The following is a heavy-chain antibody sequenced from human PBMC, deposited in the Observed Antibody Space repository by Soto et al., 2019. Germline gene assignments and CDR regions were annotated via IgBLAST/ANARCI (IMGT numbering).Heavy chain of an antibody. CDR2: MNPNSGNT. CDR3: SGEKVGTTGIDF. D-gene: IGHD1-26*01. Sequence: QAQLVQSGAEVKKPGASVKVSCKASGYTFTGYDINWVRQATGQGLEWMGWMNPNSGNTGYAQNFQGSVTMTLDNSITTAYMELTSLRDDDSAVYYCSGEKVGTTGIDFWGQGTLVTVSS. V-gene: IGHV1-8*01. CDR1: GYTFTGYD. J-gene: IGHJ4*02.